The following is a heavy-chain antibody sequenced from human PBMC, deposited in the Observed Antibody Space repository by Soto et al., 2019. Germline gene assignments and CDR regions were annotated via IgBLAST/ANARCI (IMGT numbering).Heavy chain of an antibody. J-gene: IGHJ6*02. CDR1: GGTFRTDA. D-gene: IGHD1-1*01. CDR3: AREMSTTLNYFGMDV. CDR2: IIPIFDTP. Sequence: HVQLVQSGAVVKKSGSSVKVSCKTSGGTFRTDAISWVRQAPGQGLEWMGGIIPIFDTPNHAQKFQGRVTITADESTSTAYMDLSRLRPEDTAVYYCAREMSTTLNYFGMDVWGQGTTVTVSS. V-gene: IGHV1-69*01.